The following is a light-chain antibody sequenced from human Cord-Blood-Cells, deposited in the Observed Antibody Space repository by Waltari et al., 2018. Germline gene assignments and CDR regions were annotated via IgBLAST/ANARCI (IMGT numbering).Light chain of an antibody. CDR1: QSVSSN. CDR2: GAS. Sequence: EIVVTHSPATLSVSPGERATLSCRARQSVSSNLAWYQQKPGQAPRLLIYGASTRATGIPARFSVSGSGTEFPLTISSLQSEDFAVYYCQQYNTWPPYTFGQGTKLEIK. V-gene: IGKV3-15*01. CDR3: QQYNTWPPYT. J-gene: IGKJ2*01.